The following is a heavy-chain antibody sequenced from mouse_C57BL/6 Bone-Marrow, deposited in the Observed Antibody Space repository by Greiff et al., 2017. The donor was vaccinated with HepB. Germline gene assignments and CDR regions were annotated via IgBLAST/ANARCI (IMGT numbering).Heavy chain of an antibody. CDR1: GFTFSSYA. J-gene: IGHJ2*01. D-gene: IGHD2-4*01. CDR2: ISDGGSYT. V-gene: IGHV5-4*01. CDR3: AREGTYYDYDGYYFDY. Sequence: EVMLVESGGGLVKPGGSLKLSCAASGFTFSSYAMSWVRQTPEKRLGWVATISDGGSYTYYPDNVKGRFTISSDNDKNNLYLQMSHLKSEDTAMYYCAREGTYYDYDGYYFDYWGQGTTLTVSS.